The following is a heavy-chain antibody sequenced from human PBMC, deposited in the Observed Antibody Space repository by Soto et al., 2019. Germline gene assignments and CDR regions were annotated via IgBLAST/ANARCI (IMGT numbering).Heavy chain of an antibody. D-gene: IGHD3-10*01. CDR2: IRASGDTT. CDR1: GFTFDTYT. J-gene: IGHJ6*01. CDR3: LDPWGGNTVVRGLAV. V-gene: IGHV3-23*01. Sequence: QVLESGGNSVQSGGSLRLSCAASGFTFDTYTMSWVRLAPGKGLEWVSAIRASGDTTYYADSVKGRFTVFRGNSKDTLFVEMGSLKVEGPALYFLLDPWGGNTVVRGLAVRGPGTGVPVSS.